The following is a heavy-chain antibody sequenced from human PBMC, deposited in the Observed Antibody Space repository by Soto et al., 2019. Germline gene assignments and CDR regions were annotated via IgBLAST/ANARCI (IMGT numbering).Heavy chain of an antibody. V-gene: IGHV4-4*02. CDR2: IHHSGTT. CDR1: GDSITSNHW. CDR3: AAATAWRLDY. J-gene: IGHJ4*02. Sequence: QVQLQESGPGLMQPSGTLSLTCAVSGDSITSNHWWNWVRQPPGKGLEWIGEIHHSGTTNHNPSLRSRLSISVDKSKNQFSLNLNSVTAADTAVYYCAAATAWRLDYWGQGTLVTVSS. D-gene: IGHD2-15*01.